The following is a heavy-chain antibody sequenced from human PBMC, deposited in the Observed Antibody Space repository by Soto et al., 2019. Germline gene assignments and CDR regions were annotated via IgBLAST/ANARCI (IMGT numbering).Heavy chain of an antibody. Sequence: ASVKVSCKASGYTFTGYYMHWVLQAPGQGLEWMGWINPNSGGTNYAQKFQGWVTMTRDTPISTAYMELSRLRSDDTAVYYCARNTAAGTKGYYYYGMDVWGQGTTVTVS. V-gene: IGHV1-2*04. D-gene: IGHD6-13*01. J-gene: IGHJ6*02. CDR1: GYTFTGYY. CDR2: INPNSGGT. CDR3: ARNTAAGTKGYYYYGMDV.